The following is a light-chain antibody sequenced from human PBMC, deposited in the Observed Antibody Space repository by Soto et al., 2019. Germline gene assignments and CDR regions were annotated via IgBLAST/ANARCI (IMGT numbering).Light chain of an antibody. V-gene: IGKV1-5*03. CDR1: HSNNYW. CDR2: KAS. Sequence: DIQTTQSPSTLSAHVACRGTITCLSSHSNNYWLAWYQQKPGQAPKLLIYKASSWQSGVPSRFSGSGSGTEFTLTISTLQADDFATYYCQQYNSYSEAFGQGTKVDIK. J-gene: IGKJ1*01. CDR3: QQYNSYSEA.